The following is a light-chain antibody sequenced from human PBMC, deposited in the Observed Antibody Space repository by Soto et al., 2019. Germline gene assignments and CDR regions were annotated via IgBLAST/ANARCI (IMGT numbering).Light chain of an antibody. Sequence: EIVMTQSPATLSVSPGERATLSCRAGQSVSSNLAWYQQKPGQAPRLLIYGVSTRATGIPARFSGNGSGTEFTLTISSLQSEDFAVYYCHQYNNWPQTFGQGTKVEIK. CDR1: QSVSSN. CDR3: HQYNNWPQT. CDR2: GVS. V-gene: IGKV3-15*01. J-gene: IGKJ1*01.